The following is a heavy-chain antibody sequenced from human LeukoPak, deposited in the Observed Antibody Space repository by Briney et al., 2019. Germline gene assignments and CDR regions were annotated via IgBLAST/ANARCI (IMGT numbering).Heavy chain of an antibody. CDR2: IIPIFGTA. V-gene: IGHV1-69*05. J-gene: IGHJ4*02. D-gene: IGHD6-6*01. CDR1: GYTFTSYG. CDR3: ARGGGYSSSSGVDY. Sequence: ASVKVSCKASGYTFTSYGISWVRQAPGQGLEWMGGIIPIFGTANYAQKFQGRVTITTDESTSTAYMELSSLRSEDTAVYYCARGGGYSSSSGVDYWGQGTLVTVSS.